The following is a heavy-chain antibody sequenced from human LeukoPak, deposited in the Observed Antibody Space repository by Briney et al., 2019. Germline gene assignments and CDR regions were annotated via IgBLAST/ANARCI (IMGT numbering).Heavy chain of an antibody. V-gene: IGHV1-69*04. Sequence: ASVKVSCKASGGTFSSYAISWVRQAPGQGLEWMGRIIPILGIANYAQKFQGRVTITADKSTSTAYMELSSLRSEDTAVYYCARDPSSTYYYYGMDVWGQGTTVTVSS. CDR3: ARDPSSTYYYYGMDV. J-gene: IGHJ6*02. CDR2: IIPILGIA. CDR1: GGTFSSYA.